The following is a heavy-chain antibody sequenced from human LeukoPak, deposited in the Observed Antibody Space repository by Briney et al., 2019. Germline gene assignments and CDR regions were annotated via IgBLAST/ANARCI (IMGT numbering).Heavy chain of an antibody. V-gene: IGHV4-34*01. CDR2: INHSGST. D-gene: IGHD3-10*01. CDR3: SGSYYNQAFEI. Sequence: PSETLSLTCAVYGGSFSGYYWSWIRQPPGKGLEWIGEINHSGSTNYNPSLKSRVTISVDTSKNQFSLKLSSVTAADTAVYYCSGSYYNQAFEIWGQGTMVTVSS. J-gene: IGHJ3*02. CDR1: GGSFSGYY.